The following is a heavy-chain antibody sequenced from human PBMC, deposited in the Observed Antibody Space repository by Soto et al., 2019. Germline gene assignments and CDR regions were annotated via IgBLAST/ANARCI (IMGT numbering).Heavy chain of an antibody. V-gene: IGHV4-30-2*01. J-gene: IGHJ4*02. CDR3: ARDKITGLFDY. CDR2: IYHSGST. D-gene: IGHD2-8*02. CDR1: GGSISSGGYS. Sequence: SETLSLTCAVSGGSISSGGYSWSWIRQPPGKGLEWIGYIYHSGSTYYNPSLKSRVTISVDRSKNQFSLKLTSVTAADTAVYYCARDKITGLFDYWGQGTLVTVS.